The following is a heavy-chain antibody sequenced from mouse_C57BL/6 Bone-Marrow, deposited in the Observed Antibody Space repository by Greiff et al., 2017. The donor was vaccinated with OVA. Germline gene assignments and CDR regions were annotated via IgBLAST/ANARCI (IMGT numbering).Heavy chain of an antibody. V-gene: IGHV1-18*01. CDR2: INPNNGGT. J-gene: IGHJ4*01. CDR3: ARNGFRLFLYAMDY. CDR1: GYTFTDYN. Sequence: EVQLQQSGPELVKPGASVKIPCKASGYTFTDYNMDWVKQSHGKSLEWIGDINPNNGGTIYNQKFKGKATLTVAQSSSTAYMELHSLTPEDTAAYYCARNGFRLFLYAMDYWGQGPSVTVPS.